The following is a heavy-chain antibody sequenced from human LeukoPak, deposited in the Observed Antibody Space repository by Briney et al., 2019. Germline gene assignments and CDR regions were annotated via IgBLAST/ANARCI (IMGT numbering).Heavy chain of an antibody. CDR1: GFTFEDYA. Sequence: GRSLRLSCSASGFTFEDYAMHCVRQAPGKGREWGSGISLESGSIGYAYSVEGPFTISRDNATNSLYLQMHSLRAADKALYYCAKAKTVVVVAALDYWGQGTMVTVSS. CDR2: ISLESGSI. D-gene: IGHD2-15*01. CDR3: AKAKTVVVVAALDY. V-gene: IGHV3-9*01. J-gene: IGHJ4*02.